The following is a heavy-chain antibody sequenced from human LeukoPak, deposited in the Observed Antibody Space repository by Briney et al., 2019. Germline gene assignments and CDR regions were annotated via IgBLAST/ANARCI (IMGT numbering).Heavy chain of an antibody. CDR1: GGSISSYY. D-gene: IGHD6-19*01. V-gene: IGHV4-59*01. J-gene: IGHJ3*02. CDR3: ASKYSSGWYEAFDI. CDR2: IYYSGNT. Sequence: PSETLSLTCTVSGGSISSYYWSWIRQPPGKGLEWIGYIYYSGNTNYNPSLKSRVTISVDTSKNQFSLKLSSVTAADTAVYYCASKYSSGWYEAFDIWGQGTMVTVSS.